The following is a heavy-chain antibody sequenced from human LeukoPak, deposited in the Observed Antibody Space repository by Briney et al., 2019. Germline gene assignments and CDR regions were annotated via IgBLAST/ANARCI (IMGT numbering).Heavy chain of an antibody. CDR2: IIPIFGTA. D-gene: IGHD3-22*01. Sequence: SVKVSCKASGGTFSSYAISWVRQAPGQGLEWMGGIIPIFGTANYAQKFQGRVTITADESTNTAYMELSSLRSEDTAVYYCVRGWDYDSGGRPTAYVYWGQGTLVSVSS. V-gene: IGHV1-69*13. CDR1: GGTFSSYA. CDR3: VRGWDYDSGGRPTAYVY. J-gene: IGHJ4*02.